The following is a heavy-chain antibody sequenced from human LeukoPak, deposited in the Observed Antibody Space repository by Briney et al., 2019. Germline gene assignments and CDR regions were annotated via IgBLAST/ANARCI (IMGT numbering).Heavy chain of an antibody. D-gene: IGHD5-18*01. CDR2: ISGSGGST. J-gene: IGHJ4*02. CDR3: AKSSGYSYGSIDY. CDR1: GFTFSSYA. Sequence: SGGSLRLSXAASGFTFSSYAMSWVRQAPGKGMEWVSAISGSGGSTYYADSVKGRFTISRDNSKNTLYLQMNSLRAEDTAVYYCAKSSGYSYGSIDYWGQGTLVTVSS. V-gene: IGHV3-23*01.